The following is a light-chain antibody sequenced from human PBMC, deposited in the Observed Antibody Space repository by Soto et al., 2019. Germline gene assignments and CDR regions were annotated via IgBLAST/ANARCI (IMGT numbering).Light chain of an antibody. CDR3: CSYAGSSTL. V-gene: IGLV2-23*01. Sequence: QSALTQPASVSGSPGQSITISCTGTSSDVGSYNLVSWYQQHPGKAPKLMMYEGSKRPSGVSNRFSGSKSGNTASLTISGLQAEDEADYYCCSYAGSSTLFGTGTKLTVL. CDR2: EGS. CDR1: SSDVGSYNL. J-gene: IGLJ1*01.